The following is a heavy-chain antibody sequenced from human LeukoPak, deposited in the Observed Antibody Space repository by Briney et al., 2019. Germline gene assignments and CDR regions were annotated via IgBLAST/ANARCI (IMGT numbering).Heavy chain of an antibody. CDR1: GYTFTSYY. CDR2: INPSGGST. V-gene: IGHV1-46*01. D-gene: IGHD1-26*01. Sequence: ASVKVSCKASGYTFTSYYMHWVRQAPAQGREWMGIINPSGGSTSYAQKFQGRVTMTRDTSTSTVYMELSSLRSEDTAVYYCAREGVGATTGDYWGQGTLVTVSS. J-gene: IGHJ4*02. CDR3: AREGVGATTGDY.